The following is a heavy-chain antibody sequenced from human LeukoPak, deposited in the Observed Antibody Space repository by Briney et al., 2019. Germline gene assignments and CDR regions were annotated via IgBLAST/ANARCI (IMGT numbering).Heavy chain of an antibody. J-gene: IGHJ4*02. D-gene: IGHD3-9*01. Sequence: GGSLRLSCAASGFTFSTYALHWVRQAPGKGLEFVSGVNSNGGNTYYANPVKGRFTISRDNSKNTLYLQMGSLRPEDMAVYHCARVILTGYYYDSWGQGTLVTVSS. CDR1: GFTFSTYA. V-gene: IGHV3-64*01. CDR3: ARVILTGYYYDS. CDR2: VNSNGGNT.